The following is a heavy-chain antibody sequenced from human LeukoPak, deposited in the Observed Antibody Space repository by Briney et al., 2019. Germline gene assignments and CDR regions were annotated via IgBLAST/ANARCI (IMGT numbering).Heavy chain of an antibody. J-gene: IGHJ3*02. V-gene: IGHV1-2*02. CDR3: ARGGIVPGATADAFEI. Sequence: ASVKVSCKASGYTFTGYYVDWVRQAPGQGLEWMGWINPNSGGTNYAKKFQGRVTMTRDTSNSIVYMELSRLKSDDTALYYCARGGIVPGATADAFEIWGQGTTVTVSS. CDR2: INPNSGGT. D-gene: IGHD2-2*01. CDR1: GYTFTGYY.